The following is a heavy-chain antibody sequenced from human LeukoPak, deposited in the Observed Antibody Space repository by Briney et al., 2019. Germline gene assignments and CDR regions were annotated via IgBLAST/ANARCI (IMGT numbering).Heavy chain of an antibody. V-gene: IGHV4-39*01. CDR2: ISYSGST. J-gene: IGHJ4*02. CDR3: ARVSPADYGDYVRLFDY. CDR1: DGSISSSSYY. D-gene: IGHD4-17*01. Sequence: SETLSLTCTVSDGSISSSSYYWGWIRQPPGKGLKWIGSISYSGSTHCNPSLKSRVTISVDMSKNQFSLKLSSVTAADTAVYYCARVSPADYGDYVRLFDYWGQGTLVTVSS.